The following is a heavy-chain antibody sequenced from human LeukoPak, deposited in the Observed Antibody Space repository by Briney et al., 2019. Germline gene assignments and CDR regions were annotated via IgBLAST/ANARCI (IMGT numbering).Heavy chain of an antibody. CDR3: ARAPYGDYFDY. J-gene: IGHJ4*02. CDR1: GGSISSSSYY. CDR2: MYYSGSS. V-gene: IGHV4-39*07. D-gene: IGHD4-17*01. Sequence: SETLSLTCTASGGSISSSSYYWGWNRQPPGKGLEWGGSMYYSGSSYDNPFHKRRSIISVDTSKNQCSPKLSSVTAADTAVYYCARAPYGDYFDYSGQGTLVTVSS.